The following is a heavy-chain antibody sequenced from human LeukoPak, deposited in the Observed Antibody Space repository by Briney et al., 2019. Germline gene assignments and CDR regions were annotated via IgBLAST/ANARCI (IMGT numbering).Heavy chain of an antibody. Sequence: SETLSLTCTVSGGSISSYYWSWIQQPPGKGLEWIGYIYYSGSTNYNPSLKSRVTISVDTSKNQFSLKLSSVTAADTAVYYCARLEDDSSGYYKAWGQGTLVTVSS. V-gene: IGHV4-59*01. J-gene: IGHJ5*02. CDR1: GGSISSYY. CDR3: ARLEDDSSGYYKA. CDR2: IYYSGST. D-gene: IGHD3-22*01.